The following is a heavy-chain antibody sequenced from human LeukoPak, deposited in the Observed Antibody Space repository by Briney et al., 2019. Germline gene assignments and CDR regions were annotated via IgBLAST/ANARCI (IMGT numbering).Heavy chain of an antibody. D-gene: IGHD3-22*01. Sequence: GGSLRLSCAASGFSFSDHFVDGVRQAPGRGLEWGGRSRNKARTYTTEYAASVKGRFTISRDDSQNSLNLQMNSLKTEDTAVYYCTRALDISGYFYPFDYWGQGTLVTVSS. CDR1: GFSFSDHF. V-gene: IGHV3-72*01. CDR2: SRNKARTYTT. CDR3: TRALDISGYFYPFDY. J-gene: IGHJ4*02.